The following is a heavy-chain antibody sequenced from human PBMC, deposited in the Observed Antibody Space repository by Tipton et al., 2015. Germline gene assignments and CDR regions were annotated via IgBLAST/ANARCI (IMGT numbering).Heavy chain of an antibody. Sequence: TLSLTCTVSGGSINSYYWSWIRQPAGKGLEWIGRIYASGSTNYNPSLKSRVTMSVDTSKNQFSLKLTSVTAADTAVYYCARGGNNWFDPWGQGTLVTVSS. J-gene: IGHJ5*02. V-gene: IGHV4-4*07. CDR3: ARGGNNWFDP. CDR1: GGSINSYY. D-gene: IGHD2-15*01. CDR2: IYASGST.